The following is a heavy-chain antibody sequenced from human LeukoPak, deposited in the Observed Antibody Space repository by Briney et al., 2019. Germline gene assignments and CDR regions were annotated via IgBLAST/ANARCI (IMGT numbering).Heavy chain of an antibody. CDR2: IYHSGST. CDR3: ARTTVVTFDEDY. Sequence: PSETLSLTCAVAGGSISSGGYSWSWIRQPPGKGLEWIGYIYHSGSTYYNPSLKSRVTISVDRSKNQFSLKLSSVTAADTAVYYCARTTVVTFDEDYWGQGTLVTVSS. D-gene: IGHD4-23*01. J-gene: IGHJ4*02. V-gene: IGHV4-30-2*01. CDR1: GGSISSGGYS.